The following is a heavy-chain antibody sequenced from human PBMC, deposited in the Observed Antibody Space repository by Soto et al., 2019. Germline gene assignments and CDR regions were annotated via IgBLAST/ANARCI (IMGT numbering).Heavy chain of an antibody. V-gene: IGHV3-21*06. CDR2: ISSSSSYI. J-gene: IGHJ4*02. CDR1: GFTFSSYS. D-gene: IGHD2-15*01. CDR3: ATDYQSPLGYCSGGICFRPPDYFDY. Sequence: EVQLVESGGGLVKPGGSLRLSCAASGFTFSSYSMNWVRQAPGKGLEWVSSISSSSSYIYYADSVKGRFTISRDNANNALYLQMNSLRAEETTVYYCATDYQSPLGYCSGGICFRPPDYFDYCGQGTLVTVSS.